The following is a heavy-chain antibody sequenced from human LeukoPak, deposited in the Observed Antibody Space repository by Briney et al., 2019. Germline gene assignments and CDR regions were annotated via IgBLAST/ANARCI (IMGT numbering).Heavy chain of an antibody. CDR3: ARGFPDFWSGPVSGWFDP. V-gene: IGHV3-13*01. D-gene: IGHD3-3*01. Sequence: GGSLRLSCAASGFTFSSYDMHWVRQATGKGLEWVSAIGTAGDTYYPGSVKGRFTISRENAKNSLYLQMHSLRAGDTAVYYCARGFPDFWSGPVSGWFDPWGQGTLVTVSS. CDR1: GFTFSSYD. J-gene: IGHJ5*02. CDR2: IGTAGDT.